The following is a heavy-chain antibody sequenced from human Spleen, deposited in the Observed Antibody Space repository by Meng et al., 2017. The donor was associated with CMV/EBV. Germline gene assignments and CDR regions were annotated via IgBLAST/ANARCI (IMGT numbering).Heavy chain of an antibody. J-gene: IGHJ4*02. CDR2: IYYSGST. CDR1: GGSISSSSYY. Sequence: SETLSLTCTVSGGSISSSSYYWGWIRQPPGKGLEWIGSIYYSGSTYYNPSLKSRVTISVDTSKNQFSLKLSSVTAADTAVYYCATAARFGFWSGYLDYWGQGTLVTVSS. V-gene: IGHV4-39*07. D-gene: IGHD3-3*01. CDR3: ATAARFGFWSGYLDY.